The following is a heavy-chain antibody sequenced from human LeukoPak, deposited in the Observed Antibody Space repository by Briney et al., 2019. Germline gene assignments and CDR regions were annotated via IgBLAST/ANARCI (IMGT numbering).Heavy chain of an antibody. CDR2: ISYDGGKT. Sequence: GRSLRLSCAASGFTFSSYAMHWVRQAPGKGLEWVSAISYDGGKTYYADSVKGRFTISRDNSKNTMYLQMNSLRGEDTAVYYCAREGASPLTYGDYVAGSYYFDSWGQGTLVTVSS. V-gene: IGHV3-30*01. CDR3: AREGASPLTYGDYVAGSYYFDS. J-gene: IGHJ4*02. D-gene: IGHD4-17*01. CDR1: GFTFSSYA.